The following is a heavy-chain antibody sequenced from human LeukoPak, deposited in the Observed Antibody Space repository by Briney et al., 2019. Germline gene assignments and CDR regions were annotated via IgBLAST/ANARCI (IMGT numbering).Heavy chain of an antibody. CDR2: IRYDGSNE. J-gene: IGHJ4*02. Sequence: GGSLRLSCAASGFTFRSYGIHWVCQAPGKGLEWVAFIRYDGSNEYYADSVKGRFTISRDNSENMLYLQMSNLKPEDTAMYYCAKAGAIAAAGIHFDSWGQGTLVTVSS. CDR3: AKAGAIAAAGIHFDS. CDR1: GFTFRSYG. V-gene: IGHV3-30*02. D-gene: IGHD6-13*01.